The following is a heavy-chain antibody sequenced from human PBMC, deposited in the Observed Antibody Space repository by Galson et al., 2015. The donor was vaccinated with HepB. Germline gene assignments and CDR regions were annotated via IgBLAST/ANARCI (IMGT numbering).Heavy chain of an antibody. D-gene: IGHD3-16*01. CDR1: GDSVSSNSAA. J-gene: IGHJ4*02. CDR2: TYYRSKWYN. V-gene: IGHV6-1*01. CDR3: ARAGLAMGGPISYYFDY. Sequence: CAISGDSVSSNSAAWNWIRQSPSRGLEWLGRTYYRSKWYNDYAVSVKSRITINPDTSKNQFSLQLNSVTPEDTAVYYCARAGLAMGGPISYYFDYWGQGTLVTVSS.